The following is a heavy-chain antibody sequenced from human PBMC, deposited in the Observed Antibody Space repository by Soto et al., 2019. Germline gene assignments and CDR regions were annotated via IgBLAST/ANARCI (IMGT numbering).Heavy chain of an antibody. CDR1: GFTFSSYT. Sequence: PGGSLRLSCAASGFTFSSYTISWVRQAPGKGLEWISGISGSGDNTYYADSVKGRFTISRDNSKSTVSLQMNSLRDDDTAVYYCVLQLSPNAYFQRWGQGTLVTVSS. D-gene: IGHD1-1*01. CDR2: ISGSGDNT. V-gene: IGHV3-23*01. J-gene: IGHJ1*01. CDR3: VLQLSPNAYFQR.